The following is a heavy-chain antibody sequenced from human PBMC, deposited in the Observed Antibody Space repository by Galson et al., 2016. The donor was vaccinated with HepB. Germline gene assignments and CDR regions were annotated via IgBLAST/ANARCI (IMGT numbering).Heavy chain of an antibody. CDR3: ARAQDVDLTRTDY. D-gene: IGHD5-12*01. V-gene: IGHV1-69*13. CDR2: IIPTFATP. Sequence: SVKVSCKASGGSFGSYAINWVRQAPGQGLEWMGGIIPTFATPTYAQKFQGRVSITADESTRTAYMELSSLTSEDTAIYYCARAQDVDLTRTDYWGQGALVTVCS. J-gene: IGHJ4*02. CDR1: GGSFGSYA.